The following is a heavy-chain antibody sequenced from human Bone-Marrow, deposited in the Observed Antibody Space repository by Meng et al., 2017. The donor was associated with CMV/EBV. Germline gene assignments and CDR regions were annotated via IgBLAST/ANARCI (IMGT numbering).Heavy chain of an antibody. J-gene: IGHJ6*02. Sequence: QLQLQESGPGLVKPSETLSLTCTVSGGSISSSSYYWGWIRQPPGKGLEWIGSIYYSGSTYYNPSLKSRVTISVDTSKNQFSLKLSSVTAADTAVYYCAREALVTATTPYGMDVWGQGTMVTVSS. CDR3: AREALVTATTPYGMDV. CDR2: IYYSGST. D-gene: IGHD2-21*02. V-gene: IGHV4-39*07. CDR1: GGSISSSSYY.